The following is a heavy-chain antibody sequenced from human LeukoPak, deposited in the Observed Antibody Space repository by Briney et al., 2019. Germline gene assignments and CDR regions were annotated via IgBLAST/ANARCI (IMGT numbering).Heavy chain of an antibody. D-gene: IGHD1-7*01. Sequence: PGGSLRLSCAASGFTFADYGMHWVRQAPGKGLEWVSGISWNSGSIAYVDSVKGRFTISRDNAKNSLYLQMNSLRAEDTAVYYCAREDDWNYEDYWGQRTLVTVSS. V-gene: IGHV3-9*01. CDR1: GFTFADYG. CDR3: AREDDWNYEDY. J-gene: IGHJ4*02. CDR2: ISWNSGSI.